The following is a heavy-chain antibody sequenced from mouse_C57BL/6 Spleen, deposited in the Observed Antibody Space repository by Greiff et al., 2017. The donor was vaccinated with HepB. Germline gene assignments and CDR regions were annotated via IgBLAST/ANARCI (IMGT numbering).Heavy chain of an antibody. Sequence: VKLMESGPELVKPGASVKISCKASGYAFSSSWMNWVKQRPGKGLEWIGRIYPGDGDTNYNGKFKGKATLTADKSSSTAYMQLSSLTSEDSAVYFCARGRWLRYFDYWGQGTTLTVSS. D-gene: IGHD2-2*01. CDR3: ARGRWLRYFDY. CDR2: IYPGDGDT. CDR1: GYAFSSSW. J-gene: IGHJ2*01. V-gene: IGHV1-82*01.